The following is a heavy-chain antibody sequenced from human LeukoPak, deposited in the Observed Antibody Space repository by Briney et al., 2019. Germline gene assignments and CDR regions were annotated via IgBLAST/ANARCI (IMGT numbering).Heavy chain of an antibody. V-gene: IGHV4-30-2*01. CDR1: GGSISSGGYY. CDR3: AREGKLTGYFGGLGFNY. CDR2: FYHSGIT. D-gene: IGHD6-19*01. J-gene: IGHJ4*02. Sequence: PSETQSLTCTVSGGSISSGGYYWNWIRQPPGKGLEWIGYFYHSGITYYNPSLKSRVTISVDTSKNQFSLKLSSVTAADTAVYYCAREGKLTGYFGGLGFNYWGQGILVTVSS.